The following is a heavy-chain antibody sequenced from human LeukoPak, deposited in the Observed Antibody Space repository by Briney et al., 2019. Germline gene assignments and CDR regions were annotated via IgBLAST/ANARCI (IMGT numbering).Heavy chain of an antibody. D-gene: IGHD3-10*01. V-gene: IGHV4-39*07. CDR1: GGSISGSTYY. CDR2: VYYSGNT. Sequence: SETLSLTCIVSGGSISGSTYYWGWIRQPPGKGLEWIGSVYYSGNTYYNTSLKSRVTISVDTSKNHFSLWLSSVTAADTAVYYCARGRSLPWFEDWGQGTLVTVSS. J-gene: IGHJ4*02. CDR3: ARGRSLPWFED.